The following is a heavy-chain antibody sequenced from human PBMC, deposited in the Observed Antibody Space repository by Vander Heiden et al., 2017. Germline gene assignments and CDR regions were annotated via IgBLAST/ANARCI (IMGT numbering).Heavy chain of an antibody. V-gene: IGHV3-30*18. Sequence: QVQPVDSGGGVVQPVRSLRLSWPSFGFPFSTAVLHWVRQAAGKGLEWVAVISYDGSNKYYADSVKGRFTISRDNSKNTLYLQMNSLRAEDTAVYYCAKDEDYYDSSDYYPLGMDVWGQGTTVTVSS. CDR2: ISYDGSNK. CDR3: AKDEDYYDSSDYYPLGMDV. D-gene: IGHD3-22*01. CDR1: GFPFSTAV. J-gene: IGHJ6*02.